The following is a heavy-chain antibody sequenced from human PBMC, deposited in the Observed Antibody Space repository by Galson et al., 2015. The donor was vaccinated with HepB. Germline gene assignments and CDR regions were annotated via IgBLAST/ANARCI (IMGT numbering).Heavy chain of an antibody. D-gene: IGHD5-24*01. CDR1: GFTFSRYE. J-gene: IGHJ3*01. CDR3: ARRDGYNSHDAIDV. Sequence: SLRLSCAASGFTFSRYEMNWVRQAPEKGLEWVSYISPSESTIDYADSVKGRFTISRDNAQNSLYLQMNRLRAEDTAVYYCARRDGYNSHDAIDVWGQGTMVTVSS. CDR2: ISPSESTI. V-gene: IGHV3-48*03.